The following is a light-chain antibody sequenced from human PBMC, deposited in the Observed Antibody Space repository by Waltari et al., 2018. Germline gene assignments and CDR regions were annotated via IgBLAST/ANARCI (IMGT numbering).Light chain of an antibody. J-gene: IGKJ4*01. CDR1: QSVSSN. V-gene: IGKV3-15*01. Sequence: EIVMTQSPATLSVSPGERATLSCRASQSVSSNLAWYQQKPGQAPRLLSYGASTRATGVPARFSCSGSGTDFTLTISGLQSEDYAVYFCHQHNSWPPLSFGGGTKVEIK. CDR2: GAS. CDR3: HQHNSWPPLS.